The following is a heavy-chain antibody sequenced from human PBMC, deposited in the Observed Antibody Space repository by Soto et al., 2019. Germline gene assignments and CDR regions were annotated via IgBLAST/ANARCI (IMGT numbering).Heavy chain of an antibody. Sequence: GASVKVSCKASGYSFTGLDINWVRQTTGQGLEWMGWMEPSSGRTGYAQKFQDRVTMTRDTSINTAYMELSSLTSDDTAFYYCARGVTAGVDYWGQGXLVTVYS. V-gene: IGHV1-8*01. J-gene: IGHJ4*02. CDR2: MEPSSGRT. CDR3: ARGVTAGVDY. CDR1: GYSFTGLD. D-gene: IGHD1-26*01.